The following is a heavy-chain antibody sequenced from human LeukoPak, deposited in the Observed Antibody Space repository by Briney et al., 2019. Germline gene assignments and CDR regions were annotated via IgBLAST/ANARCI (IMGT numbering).Heavy chain of an antibody. D-gene: IGHD6-6*01. CDR3: ARLASIAARPDYMDV. CDR2: IYYSGST. CDR1: GGSISSYY. J-gene: IGHJ6*03. V-gene: IGHV4-59*01. Sequence: SETLSLTCTVSGGSISSYYWSWIRQPPGKGLEWIGYIYYSGSTNYNPSLKSRVTISVDTSKNQLSLKLSSVTAADTAVYYCARLASIAARPDYMDVWGKGTTVTVSS.